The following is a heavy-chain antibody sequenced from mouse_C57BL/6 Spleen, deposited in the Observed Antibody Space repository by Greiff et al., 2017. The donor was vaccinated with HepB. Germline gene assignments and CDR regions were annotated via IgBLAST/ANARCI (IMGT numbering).Heavy chain of an antibody. J-gene: IGHJ4*01. Sequence: EVKLQESGGGLVQPGGSLSLSCAASGFTFTDYYMSWVRQPPGKALEWLGFIRNKANGYTTEYSASVKGRFTISRDNSQSILYLQMNALRAEDSATDYCARSGGAMDYWGQGTSVTVSS. CDR3: ARSGGAMDY. CDR1: GFTFTDYY. V-gene: IGHV7-3*01. CDR2: IRNKANGYTT.